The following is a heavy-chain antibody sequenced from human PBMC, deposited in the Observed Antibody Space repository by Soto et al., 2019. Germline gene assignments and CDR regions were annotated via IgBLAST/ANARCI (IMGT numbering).Heavy chain of an antibody. CDR3: ARIRRSGGSCYSCYYYYYGMDV. D-gene: IGHD2-15*01. J-gene: IGHJ6*02. V-gene: IGHV4-59*12. CDR2: IYYSDSI. CDR1: GGSISSYY. Sequence: SETLSLTCTVSGGSISSYYWSWIRQPPGKGLEWIGYIYYSDSINYNPSLKSRVIISDDTSKNQFSLKLSSVTAADTAVYYCARIRRSGGSCYSCYYYYYGMDVWGQGTTVTVSS.